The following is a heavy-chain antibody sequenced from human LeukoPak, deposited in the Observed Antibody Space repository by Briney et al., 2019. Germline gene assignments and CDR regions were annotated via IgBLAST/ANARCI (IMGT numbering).Heavy chain of an antibody. J-gene: IGHJ4*02. CDR1: GFTFSSHA. CDR2: ISGSGGFT. CDR3: AKVSGGYGYGYGDY. Sequence: GGSLRLSCAASGFTFSSHAMNWVRQAPGKGLEWVSVISGSGGFTYYADSVKGRFTISRDNSRNTLYLQMNSLRAEDTAEYYCAKVSGGYGYGYGDYWGQGTLVTVSS. V-gene: IGHV3-23*01. D-gene: IGHD5-18*01.